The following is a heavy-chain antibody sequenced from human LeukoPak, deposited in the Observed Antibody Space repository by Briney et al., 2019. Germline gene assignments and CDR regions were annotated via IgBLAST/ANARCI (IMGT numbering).Heavy chain of an antibody. CDR1: GGSFSSYA. V-gene: IGHV1-69*13. CDR3: AKGGAAEPLAYYYGMDV. CDR2: IIPIFGKA. J-gene: IGHJ6*02. Sequence: SVKVSCKASGGSFSSYAINWVRQAPGQGLEWMGGIIPIFGKANYAQKFQDRVAITAVESMSTVYMELSSLRSEDTAVYYCAKGGAAEPLAYYYGMDVWGQGTTVTVSS. D-gene: IGHD6-13*01.